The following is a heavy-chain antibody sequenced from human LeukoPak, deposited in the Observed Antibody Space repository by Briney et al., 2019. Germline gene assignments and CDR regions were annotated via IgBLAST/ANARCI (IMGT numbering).Heavy chain of an antibody. D-gene: IGHD1-1*01. J-gene: IGHJ4*02. CDR2: INHSGST. CDR1: GGSFSGYY. V-gene: IGHV4-34*01. Sequence: SETLPLTCAVYGGSFSGYYWSWIRQPPGKGLEWIGEINHSGSTNYNPSLKSRVTISVDTSKNQFSLKLSSVTAADTAVYYCARRTTGTTTEGLRIGAFDYWGQGTLVTVSS. CDR3: ARRTTGTTTEGLRIGAFDY.